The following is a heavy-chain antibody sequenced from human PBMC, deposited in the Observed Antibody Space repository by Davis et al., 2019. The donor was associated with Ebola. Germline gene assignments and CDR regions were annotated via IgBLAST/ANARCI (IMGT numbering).Heavy chain of an antibody. CDR1: GFPFSNYA. CDR3: GRDGAPPYSYGYYYHYGMDV. V-gene: IGHV3-13*01. J-gene: IGHJ6*02. Sequence: PGGSLRLSCAASGFPFSNYAMHWTRQATGKGLEWVSAIGTTGDTYYPGSVKGSFTLSRENAKTSLYIQMDTLRAADTAVYYCGRDGAPPYSYGYYYHYGMDVWGQGTTVTVSS. D-gene: IGHD5-18*01. CDR2: IGTTGDT.